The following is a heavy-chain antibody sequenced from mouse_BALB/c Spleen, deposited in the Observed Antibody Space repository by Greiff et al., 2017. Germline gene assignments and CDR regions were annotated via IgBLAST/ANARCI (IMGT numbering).Heavy chain of an antibody. CDR2: ISYSGST. CDR3: ARSSSSFPFAY. V-gene: IGHV3-2*02. Sequence: DVQLQESGPGLVKPSQSLSLTCTVTGYSITSDYAWNWIRQFPGNKLEWMGYISYSGSTSYNPSLKSRISITRDTSKNQFFLQLNSVTTEDTATYYCARSSSSFPFAYWGQGTLVTVSA. D-gene: IGHD1-1*01. CDR1: GYSITSDYA. J-gene: IGHJ3*01.